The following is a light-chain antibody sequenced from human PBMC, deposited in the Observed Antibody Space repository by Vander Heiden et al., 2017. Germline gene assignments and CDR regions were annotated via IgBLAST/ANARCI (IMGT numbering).Light chain of an antibody. Sequence: IQLTQSPSSLSASFGPRVTITCRASQSTSTYLNWYQQKPGKAPKLLIYDASTLQSGVPSRFSGSGSGTDFTLTITNLQPEDSAVYYCQQTDSPADTFGGGTTVEI. CDR1: QSTSTY. CDR2: DAS. CDR3: QQTDSPADT. V-gene: IGKV1-39*01. J-gene: IGKJ4*01.